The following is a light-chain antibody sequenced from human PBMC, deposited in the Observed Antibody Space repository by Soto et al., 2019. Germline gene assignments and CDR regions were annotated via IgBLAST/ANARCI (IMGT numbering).Light chain of an antibody. CDR1: QSLVYSDGNTY. Sequence: VLTQTPLSSPVTLGQPASISCRSSQSLVYSDGNTYLSWLQQRPCQPPRLLIYQISNRFSGVPDRFSCSGAGTDCTLKISRVEAEDVWVYYCMQWAHFPRTVGQGTKLEI. J-gene: IGKJ1*01. CDR3: MQWAHFPRT. CDR2: QIS. V-gene: IGKV2-24*01.